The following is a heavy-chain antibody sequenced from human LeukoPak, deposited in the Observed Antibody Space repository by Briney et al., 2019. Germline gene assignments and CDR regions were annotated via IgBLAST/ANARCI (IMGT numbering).Heavy chain of an antibody. V-gene: IGHV4-38-2*01. CDR3: ARTDPGSDYLDY. CDR1: GYSISSGYY. J-gene: IGHJ4*02. D-gene: IGHD3-10*01. CDR2: IYHSGST. Sequence: SETLSLTCAVSGYSISSGYYWGWIRQPPGKGLEWIGRIYHSGSTYYNPSLKSGVSISVDTSKNQFSLKLSSVTAADTAVYYCARTDPGSDYLDYWGQGTLVTVSS.